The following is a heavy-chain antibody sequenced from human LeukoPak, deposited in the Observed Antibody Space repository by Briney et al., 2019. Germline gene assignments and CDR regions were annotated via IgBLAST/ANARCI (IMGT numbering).Heavy chain of an antibody. J-gene: IGHJ4*02. CDR2: IGGDGGRT. V-gene: IGHV3-43*02. D-gene: IGHD1-26*01. Sequence: GGSLRLSCAASGFTFDDYATHWVRQAPGKGLEWVSLIGGDGGRTYYADSVKGRFTISRDNSKNSLYLQMNSLRTEDTALYYCSKDIYGGANIFDFWGQGTLVTVSS. CDR1: GFTFDDYA. CDR3: SKDIYGGANIFDF.